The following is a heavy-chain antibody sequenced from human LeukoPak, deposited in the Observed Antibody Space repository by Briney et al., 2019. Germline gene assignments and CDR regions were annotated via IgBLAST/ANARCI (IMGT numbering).Heavy chain of an antibody. D-gene: IGHD3-10*01. Sequence: PSESLSLTCAVYGGSFSGYYWSWIRQPPGKGLEWIGEINHSGSTNYNPSLKSGVTISVDTSKNQFSLKLSSVTAADTAVYYCARGPRRGAFDIWGQGTMVTVSS. V-gene: IGHV4-34*01. J-gene: IGHJ3*02. CDR3: ARGPRRGAFDI. CDR1: GGSFSGYY. CDR2: INHSGST.